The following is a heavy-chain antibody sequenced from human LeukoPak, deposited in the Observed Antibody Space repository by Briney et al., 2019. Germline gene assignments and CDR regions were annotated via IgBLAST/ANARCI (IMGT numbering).Heavy chain of an antibody. D-gene: IGHD3-10*01. CDR3: AKGRIYYGSGNSPLFDY. J-gene: IGHJ4*02. Sequence: GGSLRLSCAASGFTFDDYAMHWVRQAPGKGLEWVSLISGDGGSTYYADSVKGRFTISRDNSKNSLYLQMNCLRTEDTALYYCAKGRIYYGSGNSPLFDYWGQGTLVTVSS. V-gene: IGHV3-43*02. CDR1: GFTFDDYA. CDR2: ISGDGGST.